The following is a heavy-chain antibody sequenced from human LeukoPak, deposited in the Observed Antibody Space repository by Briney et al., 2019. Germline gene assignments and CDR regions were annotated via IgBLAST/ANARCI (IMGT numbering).Heavy chain of an antibody. CDR1: GYSISSGYY. CDR2: ISHSGST. Sequence: SETLSLTCTVSGYSISSGYYWGWIRQSPGKGLEWIEIISHSGSTYDNPSLKSRVTISLDTSKNQISLRLRSVTAADTAVYYCVRPTMYSPRDWYFDLWGRGTLVTVSS. J-gene: IGHJ2*01. V-gene: IGHV4-38-2*02. CDR3: VRPTMYSPRDWYFDL. D-gene: IGHD4-11*01.